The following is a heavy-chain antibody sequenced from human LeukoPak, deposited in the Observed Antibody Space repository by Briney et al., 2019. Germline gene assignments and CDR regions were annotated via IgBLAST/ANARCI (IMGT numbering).Heavy chain of an antibody. V-gene: IGHV1-18*01. J-gene: IGHJ4*02. CDR1: GYTFTNYA. D-gene: IGHD3-22*01. CDR2: ISTYNGNT. Sequence: ASVKVSCKASGYTFTNYALSWVRQASGQGLEWMGWISTYNGNTNYAQNLQGRVTMTTDTSTSTAYMELRSLRSDDTAVYYCARLYYSDSSGSNFAYWGQGTLVTVSS. CDR3: ARLYYSDSSGSNFAY.